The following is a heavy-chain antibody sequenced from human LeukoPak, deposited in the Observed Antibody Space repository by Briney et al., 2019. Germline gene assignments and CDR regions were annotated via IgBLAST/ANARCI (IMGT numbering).Heavy chain of an antibody. V-gene: IGHV3-23*01. CDR3: ARAYIVATMGHFDY. J-gene: IGHJ4*02. Sequence: PGGSLRLSCAASGFTFSSYAMSWVRQAPGKGLEWVSAISGSASSTYYADSVKGRFTISRDNAKNSLYLQMNSLRAEDTAVYYCARAYIVATMGHFDYWGQGTLVTVSS. CDR2: ISGSASST. CDR1: GFTFSSYA. D-gene: IGHD5-12*01.